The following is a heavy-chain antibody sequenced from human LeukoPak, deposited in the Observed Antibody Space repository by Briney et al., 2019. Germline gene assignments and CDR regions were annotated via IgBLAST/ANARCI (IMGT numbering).Heavy chain of an antibody. CDR3: ARAGYYDILTGYYTSHYYYMDV. CDR2: INPNSGGT. J-gene: IGHJ6*03. D-gene: IGHD3-9*01. Sequence: ASVKVSCKASGYTFTGYYMHWVRQAPGQGLEWMGWINPNSGGTNYAQKFQGRVTMTRDTSISTAYMELSRLRSDDTAVYYCARAGYYDILTGYYTSHYYYMDVWGKGTTVTVSS. CDR1: GYTFTGYY. V-gene: IGHV1-2*02.